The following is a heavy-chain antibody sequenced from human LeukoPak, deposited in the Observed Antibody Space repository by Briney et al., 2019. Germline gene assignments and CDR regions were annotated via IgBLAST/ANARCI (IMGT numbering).Heavy chain of an antibody. CDR3: ARDSPAYCSGNNCYNWYFDL. CDR1: GGSISSSNW. V-gene: IGHV4-4*02. D-gene: IGHD2-15*01. J-gene: IGHJ2*01. CDR2: IHHSGES. Sequence: SETLSLTCAVSGGSISSSNWWNWVRQPPGKGLEWIGEIHHSGESNYNPSLKSRVTLSIDKSTNQFSLKLSSVTAADTAIYYCARDSPAYCSGNNCYNWYFDLWGRGILITVSS.